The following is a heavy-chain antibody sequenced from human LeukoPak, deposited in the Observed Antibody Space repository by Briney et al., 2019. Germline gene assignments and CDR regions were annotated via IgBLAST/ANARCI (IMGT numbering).Heavy chain of an antibody. CDR2: ISYDGSNK. V-gene: IGHV3-30*18. Sequence: GGSLRLSCAASGFTFSSYGMHWVRQAPGKGLEWVAVISYDGSNKYYADSVKGRFTISRDNSKNTLYLQMNSPRAEDTAVYYCAKGINLDYWGLGTLVTVSS. CDR1: GFTFSSYG. J-gene: IGHJ4*02. CDR3: AKGINLDY. D-gene: IGHD2-15*01.